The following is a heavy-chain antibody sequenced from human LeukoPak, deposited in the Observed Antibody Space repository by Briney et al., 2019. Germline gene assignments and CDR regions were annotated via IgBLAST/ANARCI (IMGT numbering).Heavy chain of an antibody. D-gene: IGHD6-6*01. CDR1: GGTFSSYA. J-gene: IGHJ4*02. V-gene: IGHV1-69*05. CDR3: AKDLHVSHYSSSSRGFDY. Sequence: SVKVSCKASGGTFSSYAISWVRQAPGQGLEWMGRIIPIFGTANYAQKFQGRVTITTDESTSTAYMELSSLRSEDTAVYYCAKDLHVSHYSSSSRGFDYWGQGTLVTVSS. CDR2: IIPIFGTA.